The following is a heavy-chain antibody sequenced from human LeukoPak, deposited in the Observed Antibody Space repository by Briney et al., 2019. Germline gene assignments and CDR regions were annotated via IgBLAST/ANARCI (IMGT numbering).Heavy chain of an antibody. D-gene: IGHD3-3*01. V-gene: IGHV3-7*01. CDR1: GFTFSSYW. CDR2: IDQDGSGK. J-gene: IGHJ4*02. CDR3: AGGPRFLIDC. Sequence: GGSLRLSCVTSGFTFSSYWMSWVRQTPGKGLEWVANIDQDGSGKNYVDSVKGRLTISRDNAKNLLFLQMNSLRPEDTAVYYCAGGPRFLIDCWGQGTLVTVSS.